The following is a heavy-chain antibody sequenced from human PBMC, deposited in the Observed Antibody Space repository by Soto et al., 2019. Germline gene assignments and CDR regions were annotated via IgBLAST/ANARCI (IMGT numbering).Heavy chain of an antibody. CDR2: ISGSGGST. D-gene: IGHD3-3*01. J-gene: IGHJ3*02. CDR3: ASNPVLRFLEWRDDDAFDI. Sequence: LRLSCAASGFTFSSYAMSWVRQAPGKGLEWVSAISGSGGSTYYADSVKGRFTISRDNSKNTLYLQMNSLRAEDTAVYYCASNPVLRFLEWRDDDAFDIWGQGTMVT. V-gene: IGHV3-23*01. CDR1: GFTFSSYA.